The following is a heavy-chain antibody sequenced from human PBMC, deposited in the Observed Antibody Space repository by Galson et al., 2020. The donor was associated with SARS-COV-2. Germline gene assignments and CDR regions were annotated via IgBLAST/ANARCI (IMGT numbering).Heavy chain of an antibody. V-gene: IGHV4-61*02. CDR3: ARGEFFEFNYYGMDV. CDR2: MYTSGNT. D-gene: IGHD3-3*01. Sequence: SETLSLTCTVSGASIRSGRYHWSWIRQPAGKGLESIGRMYTSGNTNYNPSLKSRVTISLDTSKNQFSLRLRSVTAADTAVYYCARGEFFEFNYYGMDVWGQGTTVTVSS. J-gene: IGHJ6*02. CDR1: GASIRSGRYH.